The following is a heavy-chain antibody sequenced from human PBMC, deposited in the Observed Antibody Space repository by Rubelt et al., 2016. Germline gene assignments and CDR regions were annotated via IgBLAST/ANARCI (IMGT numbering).Heavy chain of an antibody. J-gene: IGHJ4*02. CDR3: ARDREYSISDY. CDR2: IIPILGIA. Sequence: QVQLVQSGAEVKKPGSSVKVSCKASGGTFSSYAISWVRQAPGQGLEWMGRIIPILGIANYAQKFQGRVTMTTDTSTSTAYMELRSLRSDDTAVYYCARDREYSISDYWGQGTLVTVSS. D-gene: IGHD6-6*01. V-gene: IGHV1-69*09. CDR1: GGTFSSYA.